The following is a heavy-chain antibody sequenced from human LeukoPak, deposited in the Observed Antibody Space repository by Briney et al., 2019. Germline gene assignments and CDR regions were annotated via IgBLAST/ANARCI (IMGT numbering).Heavy chain of an antibody. Sequence: GGTLRLSCEASGFTFSSYCMSWVRQAPGKGLVWVSRINSDGSRTSYADSVKGRFTISRDNAKNTLYLQMNSLRAEDTAVYYCARDRSLAYCGGDCSGRMEGDAFDIWGQGTMVTVSS. CDR3: ARDRSLAYCGGDCSGRMEGDAFDI. V-gene: IGHV3-74*01. D-gene: IGHD2-21*02. J-gene: IGHJ3*02. CDR2: INSDGSRT. CDR1: GFTFSSYC.